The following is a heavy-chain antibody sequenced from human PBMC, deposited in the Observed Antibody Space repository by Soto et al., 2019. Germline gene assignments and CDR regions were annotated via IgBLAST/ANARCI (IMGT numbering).Heavy chain of an antibody. Sequence: QVLLVQSSAEVKKPGSSVNVSCKASGGTFTSTAFSWVRQAPGQGLEWMGGIIPVLGTPYYAQKLQARRTVTADASTTTVHMELSSRRSDDTAVYYWACSAGLDHLLNYYGLNVWGQGTTVTVSS. J-gene: IGHJ6*02. CDR2: IIPVLGTP. V-gene: IGHV1-69*01. D-gene: IGHD6-13*01. CDR3: ACSAGLDHLLNYYGLNV. CDR1: GGTFTSTA.